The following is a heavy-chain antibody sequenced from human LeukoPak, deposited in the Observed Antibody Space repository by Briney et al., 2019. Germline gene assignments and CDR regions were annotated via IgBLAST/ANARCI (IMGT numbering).Heavy chain of an antibody. CDR3: AKAYPPPLVVPAAIGY. J-gene: IGHJ4*02. V-gene: IGHV3-30*18. D-gene: IGHD2-2*01. CDR1: GFTFSSYG. Sequence: GGSLRLSCAASGFTFSSYGMHWVRQAPGKGLEWVAVISYDGSNKYYADSVKGRFTISRDNSKKTLYLQMNSLRAEDTAVYYCAKAYPPPLVVPAAIGYWGQGTLVTVSS. CDR2: ISYDGSNK.